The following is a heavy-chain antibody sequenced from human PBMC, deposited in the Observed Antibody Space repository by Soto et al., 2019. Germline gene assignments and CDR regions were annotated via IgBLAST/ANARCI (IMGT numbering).Heavy chain of an antibody. CDR2: TYYRSKWYN. Sequence: KQSQTLSLTCAISGDSVSSNSAAWNWIRQSPSRGLEWLGRTYYRSKWYNDYAVSVKSRITINPDTSKNQFSLQLNSVTPEDTAVYYCSRDTPSTGDLSPDAFDIWGPGTMVTVSS. CDR1: GDSVSSNSAA. D-gene: IGHD7-27*01. CDR3: SRDTPSTGDLSPDAFDI. J-gene: IGHJ3*02. V-gene: IGHV6-1*01.